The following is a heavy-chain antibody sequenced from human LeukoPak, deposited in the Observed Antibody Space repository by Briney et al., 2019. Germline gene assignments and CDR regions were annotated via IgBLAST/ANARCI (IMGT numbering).Heavy chain of an antibody. CDR2: IYSDGST. CDR3: VREAPYYFDY. Sequence: AGGSLRLSCAASGFTASGNYLTWVRQAPGKGLEWVSLIYSDGSTYYADSVKGRFTVSRDNSKNTLYLQMNSLRAEDTAVYYCVREAPYYFDYWGQGTLVTVPS. V-gene: IGHV3-53*01. D-gene: IGHD3-16*01. J-gene: IGHJ4*02. CDR1: GFTASGNY.